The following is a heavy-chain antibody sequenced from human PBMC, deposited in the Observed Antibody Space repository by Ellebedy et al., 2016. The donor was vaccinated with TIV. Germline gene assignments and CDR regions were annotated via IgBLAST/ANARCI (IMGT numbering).Heavy chain of an antibody. V-gene: IGHV1-18*01. CDR1: GYTFTSFG. CDR3: ARAQTYTNGFYFDS. Sequence: AASVKVSCKASGYTFTSFGISWVRQAPGQGLEWMGWISAYNGNTDYAQKLQGRVSMTTDTSTSTAYMELRSLRSDDTAVYYCARAQTYTNGFYFDSWGQGTLVTVSS. CDR2: ISAYNGNT. D-gene: IGHD5-18*01. J-gene: IGHJ4*02.